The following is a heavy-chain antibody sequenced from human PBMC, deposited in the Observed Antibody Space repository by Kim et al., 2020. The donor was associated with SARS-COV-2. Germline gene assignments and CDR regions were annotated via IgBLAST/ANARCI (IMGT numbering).Heavy chain of an antibody. CDR2: IYYSGST. Sequence: SETLSLTCTVSGGSISSGGYYWSWIRQHPGKGLEWIGYIYYSGSTYYNPSLKSRVTISVDTSKNQFSLKLSSVTAADTAVYYCARDSSFHDIPFDYWGQGTLVTVSS. J-gene: IGHJ4*02. V-gene: IGHV4-31*03. CDR3: ARDSSFHDIPFDY. D-gene: IGHD3-9*01. CDR1: GGSISSGGYY.